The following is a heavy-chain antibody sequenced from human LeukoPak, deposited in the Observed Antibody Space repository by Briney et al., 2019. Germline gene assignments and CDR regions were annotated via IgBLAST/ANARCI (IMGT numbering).Heavy chain of an antibody. Sequence: GGSLRLSCAAAGFTFSSYAMSWVGQAPGEGLEGVSAISGSGGSTYCADSAMGGFTTSTANSLNMTYFQMWSRMAAAATVFYCSRTRGSHPSPFASWGQGTLVTVSS. D-gene: IGHD3-10*01. CDR3: SRTRGSHPSPFAS. CDR2: ISGSGGST. CDR1: GFTFSSYA. J-gene: IGHJ4*02. V-gene: IGHV3-23*01.